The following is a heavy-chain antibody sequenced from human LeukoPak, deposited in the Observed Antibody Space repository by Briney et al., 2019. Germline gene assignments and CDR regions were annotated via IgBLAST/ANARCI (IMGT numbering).Heavy chain of an antibody. CDR2: ISAYNGNT. CDR3: AKSGGRDGYKGLYFDY. V-gene: IGHV1-18*01. Sequence: GASVKVSCKASGYTFTSYGISWVRQAPGQGLEWMVWISAYNGNTNYAQRLQGRVTMTTDTSTSTAYMELRSLRSDDTAVYYCAKSGGRDGYKGLYFDYWGQGTLVTVSS. J-gene: IGHJ4*02. D-gene: IGHD5-24*01. CDR1: GYTFTSYG.